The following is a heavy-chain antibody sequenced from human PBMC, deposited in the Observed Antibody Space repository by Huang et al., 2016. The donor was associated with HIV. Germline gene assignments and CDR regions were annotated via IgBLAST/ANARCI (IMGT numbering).Heavy chain of an antibody. CDR1: GFNFNNYE. D-gene: IGHD3-22*01. CDR3: ARARGFLYDSTGYYSRYYFDS. V-gene: IGHV1-8*03. CDR2: MNPKSGNT. Sequence: QVQLVQSGAEVKKPGASVKVSCKASGFNFNNYEFNWVRQASGQGLEWMGGMNPKSGNTGYEQKFQGRVTITRNTSITTAYMDRRSLRSEDTAVYYCARARGFLYDSTGYYSRYYFDSWGQGTLVTISS. J-gene: IGHJ4*02.